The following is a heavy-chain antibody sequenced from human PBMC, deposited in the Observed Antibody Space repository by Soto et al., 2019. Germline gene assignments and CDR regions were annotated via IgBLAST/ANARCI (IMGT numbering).Heavy chain of an antibody. CDR1: GGSISSYY. J-gene: IGHJ4*02. Sequence: LSLTCTVSGGSISSYYWSWIRQPPGKGLEWIGYIYYSGSTNYNPSLKSRVTISVDTSKNQFSLKLSSVTAADTAVYYCARVRREFDTSGPVDYWGQGTLVTVSS. V-gene: IGHV4-59*01. D-gene: IGHD3-10*01. CDR3: ARVRREFDTSGPVDY. CDR2: IYYSGST.